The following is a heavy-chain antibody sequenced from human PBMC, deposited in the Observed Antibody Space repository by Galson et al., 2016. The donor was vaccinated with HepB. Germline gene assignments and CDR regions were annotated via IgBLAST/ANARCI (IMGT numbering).Heavy chain of an antibody. J-gene: IGHJ6*02. V-gene: IGHV4-61*01. CDR2: IYHTGNT. CDR3: ARKITAAGYAMDV. D-gene: IGHD6-13*01. Sequence: SETLSLTCTVSGGTVSSPNYDLTWIRQPPGKGLEWIGHIYHTGNTEYNSSLKSRVVISIDTSRNQFSLKFRSVTAADTAVYYCARKITAAGYAMDVWGQGTTVTVSS. CDR1: GGTVSSPNYD.